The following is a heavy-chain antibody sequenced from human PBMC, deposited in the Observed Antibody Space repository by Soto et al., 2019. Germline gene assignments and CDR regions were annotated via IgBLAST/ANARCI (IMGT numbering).Heavy chain of an antibody. CDR3: AIVVKALRGVIRRFDY. Sequence: EVQLLESGGDLVQPGGSLRLSCAASGFTFSSYAMSWVRQAPGKGLEWVSTTSHNGGNTYYADSVKGRFTISRDNSNNTLFLQMHSLRVEDTAIYNCAIVVKALRGVIRRFDYWGQGTLVTVSS. CDR1: GFTFSSYA. CDR2: TSHNGGNT. J-gene: IGHJ4*02. D-gene: IGHD3-10*01. V-gene: IGHV3-23*01.